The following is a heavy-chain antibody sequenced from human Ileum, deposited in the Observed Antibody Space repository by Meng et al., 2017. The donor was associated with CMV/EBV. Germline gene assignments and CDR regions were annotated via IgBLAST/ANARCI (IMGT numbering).Heavy chain of an antibody. Sequence: GESLKISCVASGYTFSNSVLHWVRQAPGRGMEWVAAISADGGAKHYANSVKDRFTVSRDNSKNTFYLQMNSLRVEDTAVFYCARGGARSGHFGSFDYWGQGTLVTVSS. CDR3: ARGGARSGHFGSFDY. D-gene: IGHD3-3*01. J-gene: IGHJ4*02. CDR1: GYTFSNSV. CDR2: ISADGGAK. V-gene: IGHV3-30*03.